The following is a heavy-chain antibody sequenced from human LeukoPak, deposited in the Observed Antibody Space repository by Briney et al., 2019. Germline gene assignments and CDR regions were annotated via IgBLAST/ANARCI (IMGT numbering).Heavy chain of an antibody. Sequence: SQTLSLTCTVSGGSISSGNYYWSWIRQPAGKGLESIGRIYTSGSTSYNPTLKSRVTISADTSKNQLSLKLTSVTAADTAVYYCARESDLSNYDRTDYWGQGTLVTVSS. CDR3: ARESDLSNYDRTDY. V-gene: IGHV4-61*02. CDR1: GGSISSGNYY. D-gene: IGHD4/OR15-4a*01. J-gene: IGHJ4*02. CDR2: IYTSGST.